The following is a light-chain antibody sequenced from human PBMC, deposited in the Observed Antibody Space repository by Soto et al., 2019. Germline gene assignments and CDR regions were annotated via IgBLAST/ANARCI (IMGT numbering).Light chain of an antibody. CDR2: GAS. CDR3: QQYHIWPSWT. Sequence: EIVLTQSPATLSVSLGASATLSCRASPSVSLSLAWFQMRPGQPPRLLIYGASTRATDIPARFSGSGSGTDFTLTISSLQSEDFAVYFCQQYHIWPSWTFGQGTKVALK. CDR1: PSVSLS. J-gene: IGKJ1*01. V-gene: IGKV3-15*01.